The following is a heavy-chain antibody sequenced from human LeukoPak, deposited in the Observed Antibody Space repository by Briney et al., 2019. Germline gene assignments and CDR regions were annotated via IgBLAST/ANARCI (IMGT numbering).Heavy chain of an antibody. Sequence: GESLRISCKGSGYSFTSHWISWVRPMPGKGLEWMGNIDPSDSYTNYSPSFQGHVTISADKSISTAYLQWSSLKASDTAMYYCAKLTPYCSGGSCTYYYYGMDVWGQGTTVTVSS. D-gene: IGHD2-15*01. CDR2: IDPSDSYT. CDR3: AKLTPYCSGGSCTYYYYGMDV. J-gene: IGHJ6*02. CDR1: GYSFTSHW. V-gene: IGHV5-10-1*01.